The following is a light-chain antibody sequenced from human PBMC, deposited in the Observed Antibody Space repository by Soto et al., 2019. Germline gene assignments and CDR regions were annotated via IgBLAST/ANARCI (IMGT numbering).Light chain of an antibody. CDR1: QSISNY. CDR2: AAS. J-gene: IGKJ1*01. CDR3: QQTYNTPRT. V-gene: IGKV1-39*01. Sequence: DIQMTQSPSSLSAFVGDTVTITCRASQSISNYLNWYQQIPGKAPKLLIYAASSLQSGVPSSFSGSGSGTDFTLTISNLQPEDFATYYCQQTYNTPRTFGQGTKVESK.